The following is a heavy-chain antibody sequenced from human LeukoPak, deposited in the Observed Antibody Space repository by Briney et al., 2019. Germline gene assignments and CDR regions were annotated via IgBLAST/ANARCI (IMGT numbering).Heavy chain of an antibody. CDR2: IRYDGSNK. D-gene: IGHD3/OR15-3a*01. V-gene: IGHV3-30*02. CDR1: RFTFSSYG. J-gene: IGHJ4*02. CDR3: AKDPLLDYPTGLDY. Sequence: GGSLRLSCAASRFTFSSYGMHWVRQAPGKGLEWVAFIRYDGSNKCYADSVKGRFTISRDNSKNTLYLQMNSLRAEDTAVYYCAKDPLLDYPTGLDYWGQGTLVTVSS.